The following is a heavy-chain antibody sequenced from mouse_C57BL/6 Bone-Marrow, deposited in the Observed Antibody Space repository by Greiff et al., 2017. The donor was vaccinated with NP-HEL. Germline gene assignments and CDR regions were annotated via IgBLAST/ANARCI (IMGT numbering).Heavy chain of an antibody. J-gene: IGHJ2*01. CDR1: GFTFSSYA. CDR2: ISDGGSYT. CDR3: ARDGEGDY. Sequence: EVKVEESGGGLVKPGGSLKLSCAASGFTFSSYAMSWVRQTPEKRLEWVATISDGGSYTYYPDNVKGRFTISRDNAKNNLYLQMSHLKSEDTAMYYCARDGEGDYWGQGTTLTVSS. V-gene: IGHV5-4*01.